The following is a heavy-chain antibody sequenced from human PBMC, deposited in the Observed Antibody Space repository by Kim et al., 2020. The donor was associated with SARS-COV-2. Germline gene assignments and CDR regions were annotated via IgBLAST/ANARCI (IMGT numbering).Heavy chain of an antibody. V-gene: IGHV1-2*02. D-gene: IGHD1-26*01. J-gene: IGHJ4*02. CDR3: ARQGRTTGSYSY. CDR2: INPDTGGT. CDR1: GYTFSSHN. Sequence: ASVKVSCKASGYTFSSHNMHWVRQAPGQGLEWMGWINPDTGGTNYPQKFQGRVTMTRDTSTSTVYMELGTMTSDDTALYYCARQGRTTGSYSYWGQGTLVTVSS.